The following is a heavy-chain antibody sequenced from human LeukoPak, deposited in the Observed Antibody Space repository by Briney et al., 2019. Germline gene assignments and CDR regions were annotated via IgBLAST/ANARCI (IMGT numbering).Heavy chain of an antibody. CDR2: IYTSGST. V-gene: IGHV4-4*07. CDR1: GGSISSYY. CDR3: ARENSGSYREFDY. Sequence: SETLSLTCTVSGGSISSYYWSWVRQPAGKGLEWIGRIYTSGSTNYNASLKSRVSMLVDTSKNQFSLKLSSVTAADTAVFYCARENSGSYREFDYWGQGTLVTVSS. J-gene: IGHJ4*02. D-gene: IGHD1-26*01.